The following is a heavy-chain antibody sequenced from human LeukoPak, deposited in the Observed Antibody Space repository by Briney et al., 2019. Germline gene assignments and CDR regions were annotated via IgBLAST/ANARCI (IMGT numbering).Heavy chain of an antibody. Sequence: SETLSLTCTVSGGSISSYYWSWIRQPPGKGLEWIGYIYYSGSTYYNPSLKSRVTISIDTSTNQFSLKLSSVTAADTAVYYCARDDYNTDTDYWGQGTLVTVSS. CDR1: GGSISSYY. D-gene: IGHD4-11*01. CDR3: ARDDYNTDTDY. CDR2: IYYSGST. V-gene: IGHV4-59*12. J-gene: IGHJ4*02.